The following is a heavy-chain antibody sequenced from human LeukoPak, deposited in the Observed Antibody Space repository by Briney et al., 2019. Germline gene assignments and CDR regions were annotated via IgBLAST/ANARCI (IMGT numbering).Heavy chain of an antibody. Sequence: ASVKVSCKASGYTFTGYYMHWVRQAPGQGLEWMGWINPNSGGTNYAQKFQGRVTMTEDTSTDTAYMGLSSLRSEDTAVYYCATPPNYYDSSGYSPYVSWGQGTLVTVSS. V-gene: IGHV1-2*02. J-gene: IGHJ4*02. CDR1: GYTFTGYY. D-gene: IGHD3-22*01. CDR3: ATPPNYYDSSGYSPYVS. CDR2: INPNSGGT.